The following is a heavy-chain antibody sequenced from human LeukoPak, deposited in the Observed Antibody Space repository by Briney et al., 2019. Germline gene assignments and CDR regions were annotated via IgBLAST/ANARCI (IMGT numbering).Heavy chain of an antibody. Sequence: PGGSLRLSCAASGFTFSSYSMNWVRQAPGKGLEWVSSISSSSSYIYYADSVKGRFTISRDNAKNSLYLQMNSLRAEDTAVYYCARVMAARPDYFDYWGQGTLVTVSS. CDR2: ISSSSSYI. V-gene: IGHV3-21*01. J-gene: IGHJ4*02. CDR3: ARVMAARPDYFDY. CDR1: GFTFSSYS. D-gene: IGHD6-6*01.